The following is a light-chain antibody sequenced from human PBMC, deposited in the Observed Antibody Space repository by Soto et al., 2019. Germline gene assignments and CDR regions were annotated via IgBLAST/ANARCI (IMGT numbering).Light chain of an antibody. Sequence: QSALTQPASVSGWPGQSITIYCTGTSSDVGGSNYVSWYQLSPGKAPQLLIYDVDRPSGFSGRFSGSKSGKTASLTISGLQAEDEADYYCNSYTSSGTVVFGGGTKVTVL. V-gene: IGLV2-14*01. CDR1: SSDVGGSNY. J-gene: IGLJ2*01. CDR2: DV. CDR3: NSYTSSGTVV.